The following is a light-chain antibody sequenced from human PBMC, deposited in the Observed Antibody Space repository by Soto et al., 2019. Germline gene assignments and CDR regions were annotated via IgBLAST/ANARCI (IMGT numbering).Light chain of an antibody. CDR2: SDN. Sequence: QSVLTQPPSASGTPGQRVTISCSGRSSNIGVNAVNWYQQLPGTAPKLLIYSDNQRPSGVPDRFSGSKSANSASLAISGLKSEDEADYYCAAWDDGLNGWLFGGGTKVTVL. CDR1: SSNIGVNA. V-gene: IGLV1-44*01. CDR3: AAWDDGLNGWL. J-gene: IGLJ3*02.